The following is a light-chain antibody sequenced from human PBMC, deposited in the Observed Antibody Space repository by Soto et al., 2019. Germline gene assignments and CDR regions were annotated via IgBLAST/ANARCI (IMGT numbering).Light chain of an antibody. CDR1: SSNIGAGYD. CDR2: GNS. Sequence: QSVLTQPHSVSGAPGQRVTISCTGSSSNIGAGYDVHWYQQLPGTAPKLLIYGNSNRPSGVPDRFSGSKSGTSASLAITGLQAEDEAEYYCQSYDSSLSGSVFGGGTKLTVL. J-gene: IGLJ3*02. V-gene: IGLV1-40*01. CDR3: QSYDSSLSGSV.